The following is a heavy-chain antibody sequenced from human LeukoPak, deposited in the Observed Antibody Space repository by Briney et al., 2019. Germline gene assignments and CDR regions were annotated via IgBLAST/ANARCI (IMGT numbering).Heavy chain of an antibody. CDR3: AKDSESLDAFDI. CDR2: ISGSGGST. J-gene: IGHJ3*02. Sequence: PGGSLRLSCAASGFTFSSYAMSWVRQAPGKGLEWVSAISGSGGSTYYADSVKGRFTISRDNSKDTLHLQMNSLRAEDTAVYYCAKDSESLDAFDIWGQGTMVTVSS. V-gene: IGHV3-23*01. CDR1: GFTFSSYA.